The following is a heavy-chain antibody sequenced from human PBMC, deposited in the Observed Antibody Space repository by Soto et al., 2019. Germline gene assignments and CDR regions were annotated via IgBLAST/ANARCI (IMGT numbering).Heavy chain of an antibody. CDR2: VFSSGST. J-gene: IGHJ6*02. V-gene: IGHV4-4*07. CDR3: ARVAFSYFGMDV. Sequence: PSETLSLTCSVPGGAISSYYWSWVRQPAGKGLEWIGRVFSSGSTNYNASLKSRVTMSIDTSKNEVSLTLRSVTAADTAVYYCARVAFSYFGMDVRGPGTTVTVSS. CDR1: GGAISSYY. D-gene: IGHD3-3*02.